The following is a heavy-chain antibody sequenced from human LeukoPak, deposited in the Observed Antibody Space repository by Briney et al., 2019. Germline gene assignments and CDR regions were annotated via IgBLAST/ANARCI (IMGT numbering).Heavy chain of an antibody. CDR2: INPNSGGT. V-gene: IGHV1-2*02. CDR3: VRGRLTVADVFDI. J-gene: IGHJ3*02. D-gene: IGHD6-19*01. CDR1: GYTFTGYY. Sequence: ASVKVSCKASGYTFTGYYMHWVRQAPGQGLEWMGWINPNSGGTNYAQKFQGRITMTRDTSISTAYMELSSLRSGDTAVYYCVRGRLTVADVFDIWGQGTMVTVSS.